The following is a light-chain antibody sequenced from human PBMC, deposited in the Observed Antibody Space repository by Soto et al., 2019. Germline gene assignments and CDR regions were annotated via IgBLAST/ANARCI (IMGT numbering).Light chain of an antibody. CDR3: QQYYSYPIT. J-gene: IGKJ1*01. Sequence: IQLTQSPSSLSASVGDRVTITCRASQGISSYLGWYQQKPGKAPNLLIYDASTLHSGVPSRFSGGGSGTDFTRTISRLEPEDFATYYCQQYYSYPITFGQGTKVDIK. V-gene: IGKV1-9*01. CDR2: DAS. CDR1: QGISSY.